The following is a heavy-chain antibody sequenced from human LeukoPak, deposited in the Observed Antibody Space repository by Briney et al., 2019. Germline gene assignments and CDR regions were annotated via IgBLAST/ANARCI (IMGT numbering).Heavy chain of an antibody. CDR1: GGSMTPYH. D-gene: IGHD6-19*01. CDR3: ARAVSGRFDY. V-gene: IGHV4-59*08. Sequence: SETLSLTCTLSGGSMTPYHSGWVRQPPGKGLEWTGYIYYSGSTNYNPSLKSRVTISVDTSKNQFSLKLSSVTAADTAIYYCARAVSGRFDYWGQGTLVTVSS. CDR2: IYYSGST. J-gene: IGHJ4*02.